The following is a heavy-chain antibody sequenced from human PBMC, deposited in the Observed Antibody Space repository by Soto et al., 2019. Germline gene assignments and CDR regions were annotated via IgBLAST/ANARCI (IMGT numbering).Heavy chain of an antibody. Sequence: SVKVSCKASGDTFSSYAISWVRQAPGKGLEWMGKIIPTFGRTNYAQKFQGRLTISADDSTGTAYMELSSLLSEDTAVYYCARDPLSSFAMDVWGQGTTVTVSS. CDR2: IIPTFGRT. CDR1: GDTFSSYA. CDR3: ARDPLSSFAMDV. J-gene: IGHJ6*02. V-gene: IGHV1-69*13. D-gene: IGHD3-10*02.